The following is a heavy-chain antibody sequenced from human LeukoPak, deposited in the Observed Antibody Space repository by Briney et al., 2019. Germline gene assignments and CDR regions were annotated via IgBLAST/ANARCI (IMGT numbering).Heavy chain of an antibody. Sequence: GGSLRLSCAASGFTFSNFAMSWVRQAPGKGLEWVSTISGNGDSTYYADSVKGRFTISRDNSNNTLYLQMNRLRAEDTAVYFCARERSYDYIWGSYYDLWGQGTPVTVSS. V-gene: IGHV3-23*01. D-gene: IGHD3-16*01. CDR1: GFTFSNFA. CDR3: ARERSYDYIWGSYYDL. J-gene: IGHJ5*02. CDR2: ISGNGDST.